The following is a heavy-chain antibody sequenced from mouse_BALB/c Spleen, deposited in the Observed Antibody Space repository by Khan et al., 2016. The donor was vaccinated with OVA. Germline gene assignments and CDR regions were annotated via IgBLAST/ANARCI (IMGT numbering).Heavy chain of an antibody. CDR2: IWGDGST. J-gene: IGHJ4*01. D-gene: IGHD1-1*01. CDR1: GFTLNSYG. Sequence: VELVESGPGLVAPSQSLSISCTVSGFTLNSYGVNWVRQPPGKGLEWLGVIWGDGSTNYHSALKSRLIISKDNSKSQVFLILNSLQTDDTATYYCAKITPDYYSMDYWGQGTTVTVSS. V-gene: IGHV2-3*01. CDR3: AKITPDYYSMDY.